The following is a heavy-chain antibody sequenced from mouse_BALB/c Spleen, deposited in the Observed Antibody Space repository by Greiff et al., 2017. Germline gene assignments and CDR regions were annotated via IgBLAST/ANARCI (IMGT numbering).Heavy chain of an antibody. V-gene: IGHV2-5-1*01. Sequence: VKVVESGPSLVQPSQSLSITCTVSGFSLTSYGVHWVRQSPGKGLEWLGVIWRGGSTDYNAAFMSRLSITKDNSKSQVFFKMNSLQADDTAIYYCAKMDYGFAYWGQGTLVTVSA. CDR2: IWRGGST. CDR1: GFSLTSYG. D-gene: IGHD1-1*01. CDR3: AKMDYGFAY. J-gene: IGHJ3*01.